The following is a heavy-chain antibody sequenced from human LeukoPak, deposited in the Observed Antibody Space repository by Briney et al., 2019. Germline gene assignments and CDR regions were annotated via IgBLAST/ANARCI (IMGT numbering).Heavy chain of an antibody. CDR1: GGSISSSSYY. V-gene: IGHV4-39*07. Sequence: SETLSLTCTVSGGSISSSSYYWGWIRQPPGKGLEWIGSIYYSGSTYYNPSLKSRVTISVDTSKNQFSLKLSSVTAADTAVYYCARASPPLYYYGSGSYQLPNWFDPWGQGTLVTVSS. D-gene: IGHD3-10*01. CDR2: IYYSGST. CDR3: ARASPPLYYYGSGSYQLPNWFDP. J-gene: IGHJ5*02.